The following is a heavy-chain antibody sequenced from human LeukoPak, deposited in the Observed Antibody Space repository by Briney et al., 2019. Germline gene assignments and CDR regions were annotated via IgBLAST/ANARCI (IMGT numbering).Heavy chain of an antibody. CDR2: MNPNSGNT. D-gene: IGHD2-15*01. J-gene: IGHJ6*02. CDR3: ARDMVPRIVVVVAAPTPLYYYGMDV. V-gene: IGHV1-8*01. Sequence: ASVKVSCKASGYTFTSYDINWVRQATGQGLEWMGWMNPNSGNTGYAQKFQGRVTMTRNTSISTAYMELSSLRSEDTAVYYCARDMVPRIVVVVAAPTPLYYYGMDVWGQGTTVTVSS. CDR1: GYTFTSYD.